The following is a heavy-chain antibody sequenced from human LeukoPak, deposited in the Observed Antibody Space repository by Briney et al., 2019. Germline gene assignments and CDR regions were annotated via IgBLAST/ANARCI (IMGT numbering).Heavy chain of an antibody. D-gene: IGHD2-2*01. Sequence: ASVKVSCKASGGTFSSYAISWVRQAPGQGLEWMGGIIPIFGTANYAQKFQGRVTITTDESTSTAYMELSSLRSEDTAVYYCARSLAGGAAAFYFDYWGQGTLVTVSS. CDR1: GGTFSSYA. V-gene: IGHV1-69*05. J-gene: IGHJ4*02. CDR2: IIPIFGTA. CDR3: ARSLAGGAAAFYFDY.